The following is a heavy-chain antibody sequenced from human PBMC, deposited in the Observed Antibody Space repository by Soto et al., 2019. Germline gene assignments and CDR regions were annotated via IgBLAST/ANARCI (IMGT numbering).Heavy chain of an antibody. D-gene: IGHD1-1*01. CDR1: GYTFTGYD. CDR2: MNPNTGNS. V-gene: IGHV1-8*01. CDR3: ARRAETNGWNGFGADKYYFDF. Sequence: SVKVSCKASGYTFTGYDIYWVRQATGQGLEWMGWMNPNTGNSGYAQKFQGRVTMTSDTSISTAHMELSSLRSEDTAVYYCARRAETNGWNGFGADKYYFDFWGQGTLVTVSS. J-gene: IGHJ4*02.